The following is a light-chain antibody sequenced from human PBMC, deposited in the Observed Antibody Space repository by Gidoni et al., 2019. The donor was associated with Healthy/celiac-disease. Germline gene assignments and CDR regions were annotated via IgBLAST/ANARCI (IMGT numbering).Light chain of an antibody. CDR3: SSYAGSNKSHAV. V-gene: IGLV2-8*01. CDR2: EVS. Sequence: QSALTQPPSASGSPGQSVTISCTGTSSDVGGYNYVSWYQQHPGKAPKLMIYEVSKRPSGVPDRFSGSKSGNTASLTVSGLQAEDEADYYCSSYAGSNKSHAVFGGGTKLSVL. J-gene: IGLJ2*01. CDR1: SSDVGGYNY.